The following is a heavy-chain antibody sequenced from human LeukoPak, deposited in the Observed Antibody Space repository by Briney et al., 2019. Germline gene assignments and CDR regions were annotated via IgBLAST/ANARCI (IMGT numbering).Heavy chain of an antibody. CDR3: ATNMVTEYNWFDP. Sequence: PSETLSLTCTVSGGSISSSSYYWGWIRQPPGKGLEWIGSIYYSGSTYYNPSLKSRVTISVDTSKNQFSLKLSSVTAADTAVYYCATNMVTEYNWFDPWGQGTLVTVSS. CDR2: IYYSGST. CDR1: GGSISSSSYY. V-gene: IGHV4-39*07. J-gene: IGHJ5*02. D-gene: IGHD2-21*02.